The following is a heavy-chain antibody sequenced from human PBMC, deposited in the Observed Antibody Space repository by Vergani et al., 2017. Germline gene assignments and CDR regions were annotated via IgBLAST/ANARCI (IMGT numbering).Heavy chain of an antibody. J-gene: IGHJ4*02. CDR2: IHYRGST. CDR1: GGSISSSSYY. Sequence: QLQLQESGPGLVKPSETLSLTCTVSGGSISSSSYYWGWIRQHPGKGLGWIGSIHYRGSTYYNPPLKSRVTISVDTSKTQFSLKLSSVTAADTAVYYCARGRIAVAAWGDWGQGTLVTVSS. CDR3: ARGRIAVAAWGD. V-gene: IGHV4-39*07. D-gene: IGHD6-19*01.